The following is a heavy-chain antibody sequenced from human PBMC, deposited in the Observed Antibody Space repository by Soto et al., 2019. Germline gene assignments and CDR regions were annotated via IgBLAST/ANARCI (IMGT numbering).Heavy chain of an antibody. J-gene: IGHJ4*02. Sequence: SETLSLTCTVSGVSITTTSYYWGWIRQPPGKGLEWIGSVYFSGTTYYNPPLKSRVTISVDTSKNHFSLRLSSVTAADTAIYYCARHGSYWGQGTLVTVSS. CDR2: VYFSGTT. CDR3: ARHGSY. CDR1: GVSITTTSYY. V-gene: IGHV4-39*01.